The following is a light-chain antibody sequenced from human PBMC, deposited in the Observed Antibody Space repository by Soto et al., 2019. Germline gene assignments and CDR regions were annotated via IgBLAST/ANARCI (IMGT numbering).Light chain of an antibody. J-gene: IGLJ3*02. Sequence: QSALTQPPSASGSPGQSVTISCTGTSSDVGGCNYVSWYQQYPGRAPKLMIYEVTNRPSGVPDRFSGSKSGTTASLTVSGLQVEDEADYYCSSYAASNNFYFVFGGGTKLTVL. CDR1: SSDVGGCNY. CDR2: EVT. V-gene: IGLV2-8*01. CDR3: SSYAASNNFYFV.